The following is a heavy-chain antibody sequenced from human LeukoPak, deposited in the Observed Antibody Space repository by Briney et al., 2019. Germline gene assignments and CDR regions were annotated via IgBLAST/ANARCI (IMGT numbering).Heavy chain of an antibody. CDR1: GFTFSRHW. Sequence: GGSLRLSCTASGFTFSRHWMHWVRQVPGKGLVWVSRINSDGSDTNYADSVKGRFTISRDNAKNTLHLQMNSLRAEDTALYYCARRADCSSTSCPFDYWGQGTLVIVSS. D-gene: IGHD2-2*01. V-gene: IGHV3-74*01. J-gene: IGHJ4*02. CDR3: ARRADCSSTSCPFDY. CDR2: INSDGSDT.